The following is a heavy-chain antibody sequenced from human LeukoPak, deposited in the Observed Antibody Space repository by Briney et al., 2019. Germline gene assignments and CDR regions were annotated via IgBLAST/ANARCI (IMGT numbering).Heavy chain of an antibody. D-gene: IGHD6-19*01. V-gene: IGHV6-1*01. J-gene: IGHJ4*02. CDR3: ARVGEQWLVFFDY. CDR1: GDSVSNNSAA. Sequence: SQTLSLTCAISGDSVSNNSAAWNWLRQSPSRGLEWLGRTYYRSKWYNDYAVSVKSRITINPDTSKNQFSLQLNSVTPEDTAVYYCARVGEQWLVFFDYWGQGTLVTVST. CDR2: TYYRSKWYN.